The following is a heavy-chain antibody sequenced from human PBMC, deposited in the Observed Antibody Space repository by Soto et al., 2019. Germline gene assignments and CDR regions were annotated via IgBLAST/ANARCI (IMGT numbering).Heavy chain of an antibody. CDR2: IYYSGST. V-gene: IGHV4-59*01. CDR1: GGSISSYY. J-gene: IGHJ6*02. Sequence: SETLSLTCTVSGGSISSYYWSWIRQPPGKGLEWIGYIYYSGSTNYDPSLKSRVTISVDTSKNQFSLKLSSVTAADTAVYYCARCRFRDYYYYGMDVWGQGTTVTVSS. CDR3: ARCRFRDYYYYGMDV.